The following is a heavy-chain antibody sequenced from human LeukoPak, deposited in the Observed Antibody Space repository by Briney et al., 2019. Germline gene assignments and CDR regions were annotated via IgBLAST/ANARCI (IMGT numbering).Heavy chain of an antibody. V-gene: IGHV3-23*01. J-gene: IGHJ4*02. D-gene: IGHD1-26*01. CDR3: AKGPRYSGSYPPDY. Sequence: GGSLRLSCAASGFTFSSYAMSWVRQAPGKGLEWVSAISGSGGSTYYADSVKGRFTISRDNSKNTLYLQMDSLRAEDTAVYYCAKGPRYSGSYPPDYWGQGTLVTVSS. CDR2: ISGSGGST. CDR1: GFTFSSYA.